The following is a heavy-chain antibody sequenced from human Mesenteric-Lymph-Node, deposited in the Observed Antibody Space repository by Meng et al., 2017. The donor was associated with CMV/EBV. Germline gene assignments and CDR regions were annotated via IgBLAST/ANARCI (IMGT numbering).Heavy chain of an antibody. Sequence: LKISCAASGFTISRYWMSWVRQAPGKGPQWVANIKQDGSEIYYVDSVKGRFTISRDNAKNSLYLQMNSLRAEDTAVYYCARDKIVGPTYFDYWGQGTLVTVSS. CDR3: ARDKIVGPTYFDY. J-gene: IGHJ4*02. CDR1: GFTISRYW. V-gene: IGHV3-7*01. D-gene: IGHD1-26*01. CDR2: IKQDGSEI.